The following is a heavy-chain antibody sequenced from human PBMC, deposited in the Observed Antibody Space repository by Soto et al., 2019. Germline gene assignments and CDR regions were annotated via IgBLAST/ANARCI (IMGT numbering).Heavy chain of an antibody. D-gene: IGHD2-2*01. CDR3: ARAALGRYCSSTSCPLRYYFDY. Sequence: SVKVSCKASGGTFSSYTISWVRQAPGQGLEWMGRIIPILGIANYAQKFQGRVTITADKSTSTAYMELSSLRSEDTAVYYCARAALGRYCSSTSCPLRYYFDYWGQGTLVTVSS. CDR2: IIPILGIA. J-gene: IGHJ4*02. V-gene: IGHV1-69*02. CDR1: GGTFSSYT.